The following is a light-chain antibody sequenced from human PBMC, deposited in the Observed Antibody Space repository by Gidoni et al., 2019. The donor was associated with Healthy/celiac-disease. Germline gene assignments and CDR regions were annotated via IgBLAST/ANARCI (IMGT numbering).Light chain of an antibody. CDR3: QQYDNLPPYT. V-gene: IGKV1-33*01. CDR2: DAS. Sequence: DIQMTKPPSSLSASVGDRVTITCQARQDISNYLNWYQQKPGKAPKLLIYDASNLETGVPSRFSGSGSGTDFTFTISSLQPEDIATYYCQQYDNLPPYTFXQXTKLEIK. CDR1: QDISNY. J-gene: IGKJ2*01.